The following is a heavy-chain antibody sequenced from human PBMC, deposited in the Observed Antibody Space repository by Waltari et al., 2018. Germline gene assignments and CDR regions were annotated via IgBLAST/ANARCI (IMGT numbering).Heavy chain of an antibody. V-gene: IGHV4-59*11. CDR3: ARIQGIGAVLLLDY. D-gene: IGHD1-26*01. CDR2: IYYSGST. J-gene: IGHJ4*02. CDR1: GGSISSHY. Sequence: QVQLQESGPGLVKPSETLSLTCTVPGGSISSHYWSWIRQPPGKGLEWIGYIYYSGSTNYNPSLKSRVTISVDTSKNQFSLKLSSVTAADTAVYYCARIQGIGAVLLLDYWGQGTLVTVSS.